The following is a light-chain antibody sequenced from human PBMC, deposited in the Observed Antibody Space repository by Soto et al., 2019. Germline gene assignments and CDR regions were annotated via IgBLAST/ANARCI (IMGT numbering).Light chain of an antibody. CDR1: QSFRGL. J-gene: IGKJ5*01. V-gene: IGKV3-15*01. CDR2: DAY. CDR3: QQYNDWPRT. Sequence: EIVLTQSPGTLSLSPGEIATLSFSASQSFRGLLAWYQQKPGQAPRLLIYDAYNRATGIPARFSGSGSGTEFTLTISSLQSEDFAVYYCQQYNDWPRTFGQGTRLEIK.